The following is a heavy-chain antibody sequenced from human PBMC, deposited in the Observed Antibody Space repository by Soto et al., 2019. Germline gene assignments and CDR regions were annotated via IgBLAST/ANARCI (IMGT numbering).Heavy chain of an antibody. Sequence: GASVKVSCKASGYTFTSYGISWVRQAPGQGLEWMGWISAYNGNTKYAQKLQGRVTMTTDTSTSAAYMELRSLRSDDTAVYYCARDLTPGVVDHWGQGTLVTVSS. CDR2: ISAYNGNT. D-gene: IGHD3-22*01. CDR1: GYTFTSYG. J-gene: IGHJ4*02. CDR3: ARDLTPGVVDH. V-gene: IGHV1-18*01.